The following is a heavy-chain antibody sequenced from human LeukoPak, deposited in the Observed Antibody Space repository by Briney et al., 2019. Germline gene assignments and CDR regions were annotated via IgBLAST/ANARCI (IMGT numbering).Heavy chain of an antibody. CDR2: IYTSGST. CDR1: GGSISNYY. Sequence: NPSETLSLTCTVSGGSISNYYWSWIRQPAGKGLEWIGRIYTSGSTNYNPSLKSRVTMSVDTSKNQFSLKLSSVIAADTAVYYCAREQVVVAATPWFDPWGQGTLVTVSS. D-gene: IGHD2-15*01. V-gene: IGHV4-4*07. CDR3: AREQVVVAATPWFDP. J-gene: IGHJ5*02.